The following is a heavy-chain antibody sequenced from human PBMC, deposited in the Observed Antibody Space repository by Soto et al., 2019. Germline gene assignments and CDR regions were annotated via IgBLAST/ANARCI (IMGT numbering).Heavy chain of an antibody. J-gene: IGHJ1*01. V-gene: IGHV5-10-1*01. Sequence: GESLKISCKGSGYSFTSYWISWVRQMPGKGLEWMGRIDPTDSYTNYSPSFEGHVTISADKSITTAYLQWSSLKASDTAVYYCATSHSRTPSQHWGQGTLVTVPS. CDR3: ATSHSRTPSQH. CDR1: GYSFTSYW. CDR2: IDPTDSYT. D-gene: IGHD2-15*01.